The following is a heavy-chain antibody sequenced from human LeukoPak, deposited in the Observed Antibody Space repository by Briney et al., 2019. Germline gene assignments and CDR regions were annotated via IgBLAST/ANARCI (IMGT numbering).Heavy chain of an antibody. CDR2: INPSDGST. Sequence: GASVNVSCKASGYTFIRYYMHWVRQAPGQGLEWMGIINPSDGSTSYAQKFQGRVTMTRDTSTSTVYMELSRLRSEDTAVYYCARGGYGDRIDYWGQGTLVSVSS. CDR1: GYTFIRYY. D-gene: IGHD4-17*01. J-gene: IGHJ4*02. V-gene: IGHV1-46*01. CDR3: ARGGYGDRIDY.